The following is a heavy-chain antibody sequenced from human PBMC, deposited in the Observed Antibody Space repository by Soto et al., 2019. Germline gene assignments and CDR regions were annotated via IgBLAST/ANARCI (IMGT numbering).Heavy chain of an antibody. Sequence: QVQLVQSGAEVKKPGASVKVSCKASGYTFTTYDINWVRQASGQGLEWMGWMHPDSGMTTYAQSFQGRVTMTRSTSISTAYMELSSLRSEDTAVYYCARGRGGQFDYWGQGTLVTVSS. V-gene: IGHV1-8*01. CDR3: ARGRGGQFDY. J-gene: IGHJ4*02. CDR1: GYTFTTYD. D-gene: IGHD3-16*01. CDR2: MHPDSGMT.